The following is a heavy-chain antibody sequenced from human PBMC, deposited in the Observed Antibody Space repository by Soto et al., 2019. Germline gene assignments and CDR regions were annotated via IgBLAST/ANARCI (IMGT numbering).Heavy chain of an antibody. V-gene: IGHV4-61*01. CDR3: ARERRGRADGFIHYYGMEV. CDR2: IFDAATA. CDR1: GESVGRGTNY. J-gene: IGHJ6*02. Sequence: QVQLQESGPGLMKPSGTLSLICSVSGESVGRGTNYWSWVRQAPGRGLEWIGYIFDAATAIYNPSFESRVSISLDAAKNQVSLKRTSVTAADTAIYYCARERRGRADGFIHYYGMEVWGQGTSVTVAS. D-gene: IGHD6-13*01.